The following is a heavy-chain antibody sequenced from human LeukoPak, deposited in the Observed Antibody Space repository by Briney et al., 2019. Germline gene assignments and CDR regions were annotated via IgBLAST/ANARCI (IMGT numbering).Heavy chain of an antibody. CDR1: GGSISSYY. CDR2: IHYSGST. D-gene: IGHD3-10*01. Sequence: SETLSLTCTVSGGSISSYYWSWIRQPPGKGLEWIGYIHYSGSTNYNPSLKSRVTISVDTSKNQFSLKLSSVTAADTAVYYCARLLLWFGESWSSDLWGGGTLVTVSS. J-gene: IGHJ2*01. V-gene: IGHV4-59*08. CDR3: ARLLLWFGESWSSDL.